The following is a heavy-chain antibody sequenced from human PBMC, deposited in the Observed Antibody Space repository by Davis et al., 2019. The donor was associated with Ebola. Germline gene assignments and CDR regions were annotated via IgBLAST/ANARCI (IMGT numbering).Heavy chain of an antibody. Sequence: MPSETLSLTCSVAGGSISSGGYYWGWIRQPPGKGLEWIGSIYYSGSTYYNPSLKSRVTISVDTSKNQFSLKLSSVTAADTAVYYCARQLVDKAMEILYYYYGMDVWGQGTTVTVSS. J-gene: IGHJ6*02. V-gene: IGHV4-39*01. CDR2: IYYSGST. CDR3: ARQLVDKAMEILYYYYGMDV. D-gene: IGHD5-18*01. CDR1: GGSISSGGYY.